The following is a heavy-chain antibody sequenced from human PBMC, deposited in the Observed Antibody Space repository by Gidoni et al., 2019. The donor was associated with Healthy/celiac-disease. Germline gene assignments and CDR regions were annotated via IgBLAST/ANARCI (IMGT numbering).Heavy chain of an antibody. J-gene: IGHJ4*02. CDR3: AKAGDGYTIPRFFDY. CDR2: ISGRGAST. D-gene: IGHD5-12*01. V-gene: IGHV3-23*01. CDR1: GFTFSSSA. Sequence: EAQLLESGGGLVQPGGSLRLSCAASGFTFSSSAMNWARQAPGEGLEWVSAISGRGASTYYSDSVKGRFTISRDNSKSTLYLQMNSLRAEDTALYYCAKAGDGYTIPRFFDYWGQGALVTVSS.